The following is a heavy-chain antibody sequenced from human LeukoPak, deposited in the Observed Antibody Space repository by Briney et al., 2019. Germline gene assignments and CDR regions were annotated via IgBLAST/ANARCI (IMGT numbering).Heavy chain of an antibody. CDR3: ARDPYYYDSSGYIDY. D-gene: IGHD3-22*01. V-gene: IGHV3-30*04. CDR1: GCPFSNYA. CDR2: ISYDGSNK. J-gene: IGHJ4*02. Sequence: GGSLRLSCAASGCPFSNYAMHWVRQAPGKGLEWVAVISYDGSNKYYADSVKGRFTISRDNSKNTLYLQMNSLRAEDTAVYYCARDPYYYDSSGYIDYWGQGTLVTVSS.